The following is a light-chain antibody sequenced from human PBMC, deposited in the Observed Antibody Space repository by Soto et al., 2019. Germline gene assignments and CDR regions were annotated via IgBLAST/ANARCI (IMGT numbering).Light chain of an antibody. J-gene: IGKJ1*01. CDR1: QSVSSSY. V-gene: IGKV3-20*01. CDR3: QHYGSAPRT. CDR2: GAS. Sequence: EIVLTQSPGTLSLSPGERATLSCRASQSVSSSYLAWYQQKPGQAPRLLIYGASTRATGIPARFSCSESGTKFTLTISSVQSEDFAVYYSQHYGSAPRTFGQGTKEDIK.